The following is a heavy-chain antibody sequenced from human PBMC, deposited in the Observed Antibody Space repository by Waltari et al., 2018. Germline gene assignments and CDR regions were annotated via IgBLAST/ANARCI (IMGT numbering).Heavy chain of an antibody. CDR1: GFSFLGFA. CDR3: AKGSRGYTNYFFDS. Sequence: EVQLLESAGGLVQPGEALRLSCAASGFSFLGFAVSWVRQAPGAGLECVASIGGSGATPFYADSVKGRFTIVRDNSRDTVYLQMNSLRVDDSAVYYCAKGSRGYTNYFFDSWGQGTLVSVSS. V-gene: IGHV3-23*01. D-gene: IGHD3-16*02. CDR2: IGGSGATP. J-gene: IGHJ4*02.